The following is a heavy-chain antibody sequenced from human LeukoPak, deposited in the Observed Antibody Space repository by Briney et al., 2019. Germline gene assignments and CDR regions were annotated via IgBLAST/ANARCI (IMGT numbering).Heavy chain of an antibody. CDR2: INAGGST. CDR1: GGSIGTYD. V-gene: IGHV4-59*12. J-gene: IGHJ4*02. CDR3: ARSKTIFGVVFR. D-gene: IGHD3-3*01. Sequence: KPSETLSLTCTVSGGSIGTYDWAWIRQPPGKGLEWIGYINAGGSTYYSPSLMGRVTFSVDASRNNLSLKLNSVTAADTAMYYCARSKTIFGVVFRWGQGTLVTVSS.